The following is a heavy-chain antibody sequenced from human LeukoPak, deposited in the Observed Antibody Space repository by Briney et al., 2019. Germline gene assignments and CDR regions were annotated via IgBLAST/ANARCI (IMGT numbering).Heavy chain of an antibody. D-gene: IGHD3-10*01. V-gene: IGHV3-21*01. J-gene: IGHJ6*02. CDR1: GFTFSSYS. Sequence: GGSLRLSCAASGFTFSSYSMNWVRQAPGKGLEWVSSISSSSSYIYYADSVKGRFTISRDNSKNTLYLQMNSLRAEDTAVYYCARDGSITMVRGVITYYYGMDVWGQGTTVTVSS. CDR2: ISSSSSYI. CDR3: ARDGSITMVRGVITYYYGMDV.